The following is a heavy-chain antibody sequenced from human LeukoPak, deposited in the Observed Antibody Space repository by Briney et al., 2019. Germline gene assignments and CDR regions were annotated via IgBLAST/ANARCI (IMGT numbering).Heavy chain of an antibody. CDR2: ISWNSGSI. Sequence: GGSLRLSCAASGFTFDDYAMHWVRQAPGKGLEGVSGISWNSGSIGYADSVKGRFTISRDNAKNSLYLQMNSLRAEDTALYYCAKDSGTWEFRYFDYWGQGTLVTVSS. J-gene: IGHJ4*02. CDR3: AKDSGTWEFRYFDY. D-gene: IGHD1-26*01. CDR1: GFTFDDYA. V-gene: IGHV3-9*01.